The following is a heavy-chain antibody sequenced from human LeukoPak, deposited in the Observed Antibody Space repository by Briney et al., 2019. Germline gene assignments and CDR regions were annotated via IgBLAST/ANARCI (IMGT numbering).Heavy chain of an antibody. CDR1: GGSISGGGYY. CDR3: ARSYSYGTSLYYYYYMDV. CDR2: IYYSGST. Sequence: PSETLSLTCTVSGGSISGGGYYCSWIRQHPGKGLEWIGYIYYSGSTYYNPSLKSRVTISVDTSKNQFSLKLSSVTAADTAVYYCARSYSYGTSLYYYYYMDVWGKGTTVTVSS. J-gene: IGHJ6*03. D-gene: IGHD5-18*01. V-gene: IGHV4-31*03.